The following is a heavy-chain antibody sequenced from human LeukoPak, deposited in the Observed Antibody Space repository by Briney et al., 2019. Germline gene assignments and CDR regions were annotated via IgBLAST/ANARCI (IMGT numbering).Heavy chain of an antibody. CDR2: ISGSGHDI. CDR3: TRDPRHFDS. D-gene: IGHD6-6*01. V-gene: IGHV3-11*04. CDR1: GFTFSDSY. Sequence: GGSLKLSCAASGFTFSDSYMTWVRQAPGKGVEWVAYISGSGHDINYSDSVKGRFTISRDNAKNSLYLQMSSLRVEDTAVYYCTRDPRHFDSCGQGTLVTVSS. J-gene: IGHJ5*01.